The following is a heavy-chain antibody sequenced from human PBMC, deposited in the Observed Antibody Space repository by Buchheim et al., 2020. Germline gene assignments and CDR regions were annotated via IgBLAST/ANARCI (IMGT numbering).Heavy chain of an antibody. CDR2: SSSSTA. Sequence: EVQLVESGGSLVQPGGSLRLSCAASGFIFSDYDMDWVRQAPGKGLEWVGRSSSSTAEYAASVKGRFTISRDDSRNSLSLEMNSLITEDTAVYYCARDHWGSYLNCGQGSL. D-gene: IGHD3-16*02. V-gene: IGHV3-72*01. J-gene: IGHJ4*02. CDR1: GFIFSDYD. CDR3: ARDHWGSYLN.